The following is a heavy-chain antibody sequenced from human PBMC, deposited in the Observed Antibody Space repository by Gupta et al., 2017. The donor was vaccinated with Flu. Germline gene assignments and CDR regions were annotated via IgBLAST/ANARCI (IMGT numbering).Heavy chain of an antibody. CDR3: AKGREGRDSVVVPAADY. CDR1: GFPFSSYA. Sequence: EVQLLASGGGLVQPGGSLRLSCAASGFPFSSYAMSCVRQAPGKGLEWVAAISGSGGSTYYEDSGKGRVTIARDNSKNTLYLQMNSLRAEDTAVDYCAKGREGRDSVVVPAADYWGQGTLVTVSS. CDR2: ISGSGGST. V-gene: IGHV3-23*01. D-gene: IGHD2-2*01. J-gene: IGHJ4*02.